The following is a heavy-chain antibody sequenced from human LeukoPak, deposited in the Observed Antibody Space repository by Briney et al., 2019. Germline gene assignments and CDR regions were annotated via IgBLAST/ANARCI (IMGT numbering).Heavy chain of an antibody. D-gene: IGHD3-10*01. CDR1: GFTFSSYS. V-gene: IGHV3-21*01. Sequence: TGGSLRLSCAASGFTFSSYSMNWVRQAPGKGLEWVSSISSSSSYIYYADSVKGRFTISRDNAKNSLYLQMNSLRAEDTAVYYCARETAWFGEWGPSELDVWGKGSTVTISS. J-gene: IGHJ6*04. CDR2: ISSSSSYI. CDR3: ARETAWFGEWGPSELDV.